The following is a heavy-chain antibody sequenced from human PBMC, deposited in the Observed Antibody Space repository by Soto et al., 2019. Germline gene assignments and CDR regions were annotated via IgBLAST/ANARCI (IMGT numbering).Heavy chain of an antibody. CDR1: GFTFSKAW. Sequence: DVQLVESGGGLVKPGGSLRLSCRTSGFTFSKAWMRWVRQAPGKGLEWVGRMRSNADGGTVEYAAPVKCRFIISRDDSTNALYLEINSLDSEDTGVYYCTAAGVRGGVKSGMDVWGQGTAVTVSS. D-gene: IGHD3-10*01. CDR3: TAAGVRGGVKSGMDV. J-gene: IGHJ6*02. CDR2: MRSNADGGTV. V-gene: IGHV3-15*01.